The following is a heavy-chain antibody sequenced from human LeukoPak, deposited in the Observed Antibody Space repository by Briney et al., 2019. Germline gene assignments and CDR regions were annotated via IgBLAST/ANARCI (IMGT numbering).Heavy chain of an antibody. V-gene: IGHV3-23*01. D-gene: IGHD2-21*02. J-gene: IGHJ4*02. CDR1: GFTFTSYA. CDR3: AKDLKVTYAPPYFDY. Sequence: GGSLRLSCAASGFTFTSYAMSWVRQAPGKGLEWVSTITGSGGTTYYADSVKGRFTISRDNSKNTLYPQMTSLTAEDTAVYYCAKDLKVTYAPPYFDYWGQGTLVTLSS. CDR2: ITGSGGTT.